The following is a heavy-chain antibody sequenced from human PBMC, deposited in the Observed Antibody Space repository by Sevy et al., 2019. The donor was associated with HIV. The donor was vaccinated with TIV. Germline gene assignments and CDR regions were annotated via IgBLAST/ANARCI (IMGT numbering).Heavy chain of an antibody. D-gene: IGHD6-19*01. CDR3: ARRGAVAGWGSDY. CDR1: EYSFSNYW. CDR2: IHPGDSDT. J-gene: IGHJ4*02. V-gene: IGHV5-51*01. Sequence: GESLKISCRGSEYSFSNYWIGWVRQMPGKGLEWMGIIHPGDSDTRYSPSFQGQVTISADNSISTAYLQWSSLKASDSAMYYCARRGAVAGWGSDYWGQGTLVTVSS.